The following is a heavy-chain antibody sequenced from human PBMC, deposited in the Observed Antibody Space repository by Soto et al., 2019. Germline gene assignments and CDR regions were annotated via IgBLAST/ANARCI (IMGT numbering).Heavy chain of an antibody. D-gene: IGHD6-13*01. CDR2: ISAYNGKT. CDR1: GYPFISYG. J-gene: IGHJ4*02. Sequence: QVQLLPSGAEVKKTGASVEFSCKASGYPFISYGISCVLQAPGQGPEWMGWISAYNGKTNYAQNFQGRVTITTDTSPISAYIELRSLRSDDTAVYYCARAGFSTSWLCILATGVHGAELDYWCQRTLVTAAS. V-gene: IGHV1-18*01. CDR3: ARAGFSTSWLCILATGVHGAELDY.